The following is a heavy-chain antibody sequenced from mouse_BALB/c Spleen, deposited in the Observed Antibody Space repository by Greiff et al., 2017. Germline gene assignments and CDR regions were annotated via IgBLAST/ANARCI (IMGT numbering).Heavy chain of an antibody. CDR2: IWWNDNK. D-gene: IGHD2-1*01. CDR3: ARIRIYYGNYRAMDY. CDR1: GFSLSTYGIG. Sequence: QVTLKVCGPGILQPSQTLSLSCSFSGFSLSTYGIGVGWIRQPSGKGLEWLAHIWWNDNKYYNTALKSRLTISKDTSNNQVFLKIASVDTADTATYYCARIRIYYGNYRAMDYWGQGTSVTVSS. J-gene: IGHJ4*01. V-gene: IGHV8-11*01.